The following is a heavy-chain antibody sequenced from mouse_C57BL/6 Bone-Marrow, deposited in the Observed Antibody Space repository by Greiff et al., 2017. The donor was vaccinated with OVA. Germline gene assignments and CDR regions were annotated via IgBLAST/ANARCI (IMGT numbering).Heavy chain of an antibody. CDR2: IWGVGST. CDR3: ASGPNYYGSSRAFAY. Sequence: QVQLQQSGPGLVAPSQSLSITCTVSGFSLTSYGVDWVRQSPGKGLEWLGVIWGVGSTNYNSALKSRLSISKDNSKSQVFLKMNSLQTDDTAMYYCASGPNYYGSSRAFAYWGQGTLVTVSA. V-gene: IGHV2-6*01. CDR1: GFSLTSYG. J-gene: IGHJ3*01. D-gene: IGHD1-1*01.